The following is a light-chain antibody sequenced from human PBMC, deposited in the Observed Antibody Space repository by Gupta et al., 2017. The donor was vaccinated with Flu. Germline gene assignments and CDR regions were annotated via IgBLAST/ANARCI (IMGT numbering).Light chain of an antibody. V-gene: IGLV3-27*01. Sequence: ITCTGDVLPRNYVRWFQQKPGQAPLLLIYRDDRRPSGVPDRFSGSTSGTTVTLTISGVQIEDEADYFCYSTGDNNWVFGGGTKLTVL. CDR3: YSTGDNNWV. CDR2: RDD. CDR1: VLPRNY. J-gene: IGLJ3*02.